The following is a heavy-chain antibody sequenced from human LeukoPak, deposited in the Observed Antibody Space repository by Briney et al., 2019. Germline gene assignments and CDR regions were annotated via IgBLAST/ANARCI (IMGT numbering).Heavy chain of an antibody. D-gene: IGHD3-9*01. CDR2: ISSSRSYI. Sequence: GSLRLSCAASGFTFSSYSMNWARQAPGKGLEWVSSISSSRSYIYYADSVKGRFTISRDNAKNSLYLQMNSLRAEDTAVYYCARDGYYDILTGYYRSGRYFDYWGQGTLVTVSS. V-gene: IGHV3-21*01. CDR3: ARDGYYDILTGYYRSGRYFDY. J-gene: IGHJ4*02. CDR1: GFTFSSYS.